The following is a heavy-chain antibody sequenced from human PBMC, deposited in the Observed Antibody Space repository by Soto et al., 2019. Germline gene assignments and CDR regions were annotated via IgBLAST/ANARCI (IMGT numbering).Heavy chain of an antibody. CDR1: GGTFSSYT. D-gene: IGHD3-3*01. V-gene: IGHV1-69*08. Sequence: QVQLVQSGAEVKKPGSSVKVSCTASGGTFSSYTISWLRQAPGQGLEWMGRIIPILGIANYAQKFQGRVTITADKSTSTAYMELSSLRSEDTAVYYCARDLKGSGWFDPWGQGTLVTVSS. CDR2: IIPILGIA. CDR3: ARDLKGSGWFDP. J-gene: IGHJ5*02.